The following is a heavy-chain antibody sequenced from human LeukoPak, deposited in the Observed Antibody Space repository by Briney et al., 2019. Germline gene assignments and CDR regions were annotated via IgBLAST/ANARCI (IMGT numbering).Heavy chain of an antibody. V-gene: IGHV1-69*04. J-gene: IGHJ6*03. D-gene: IGHD4-17*01. CDR3: AREDGDYYYMDV. CDR1: GGTFSSYT. CDR2: IIPILGIA. Sequence: SVKVSCKASGGTFSSYTISWVRQAPGQGLEWMGRIIPILGIANYAQKFQGRVTITTDKSTSTAYMELSSLRSEDTAVYYCAREDGDYYYMDVWGKGTTVTVSS.